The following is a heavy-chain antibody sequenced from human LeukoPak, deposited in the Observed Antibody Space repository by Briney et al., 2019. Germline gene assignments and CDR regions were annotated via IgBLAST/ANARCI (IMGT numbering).Heavy chain of an antibody. CDR1: VYTDSSNY. D-gene: IGHD3-3*01. V-gene: IGHV3-53*04. CDR3: ARFLGRITISGVVPYGMDV. CDR2: IYSAGGT. Sequence: GGPLTLSCAASVYTDSSNYMTWLRHAPGKGVEWVSLIYSAGGTYYTDSVEGRLTSSRHSSKNTLYLQMNSLRGEDTAVYYCARFLGRITISGVVPYGMDVWGQGTTVTVSS. J-gene: IGHJ6*02.